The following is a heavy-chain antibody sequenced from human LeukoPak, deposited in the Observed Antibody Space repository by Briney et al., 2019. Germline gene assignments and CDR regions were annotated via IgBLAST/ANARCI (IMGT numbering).Heavy chain of an antibody. CDR3: AKPGSSDIVVVPAAIPYYYYYYYMDV. D-gene: IGHD2-2*01. CDR1: GFTVSSNY. CDR2: IYRGGGT. Sequence: GGSLRLSCAASGFTVSSNYMNWVRQAPGKGLEWVSVIYRGGGTDYADSVKGRFTISRDNSKNTLYLQMNSLRAEDTAVYYCAKPGSSDIVVVPAAIPYYYYYYYMDVWGKGTTVTVSS. V-gene: IGHV3-53*01. J-gene: IGHJ6*03.